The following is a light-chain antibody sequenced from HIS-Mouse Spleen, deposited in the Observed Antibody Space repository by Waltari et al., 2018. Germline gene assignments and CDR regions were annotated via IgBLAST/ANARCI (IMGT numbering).Light chain of an antibody. CDR3: QQYYSYPLT. V-gene: IGKV1-8*01. Sequence: AIRMTQSPSSFSASTGDRVTITCRASRGISSYLAWYQQKPGKAPKLLLYAASTLQSGVPSRFSGSGSGTDFTLTISCLQSEDFATYYCQQYYSYPLTFGPGTKVDIK. CDR2: AAS. J-gene: IGKJ3*01. CDR1: RGISSY.